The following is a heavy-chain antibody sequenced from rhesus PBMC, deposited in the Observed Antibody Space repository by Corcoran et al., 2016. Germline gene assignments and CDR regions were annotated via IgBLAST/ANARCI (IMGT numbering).Heavy chain of an antibody. V-gene: IGHV4S14*01. CDR3: ARVGCSRSEWDTMGTEWYFDL. J-gene: IGHJ2*01. CDR1: GYSISSGYY. D-gene: IGHD5-42*01. CDR2: LYGGGGTN. Sequence: QVQLQESGPGLVKPSETLSLTCAVSGYSISSGYYWGWIRQPPGKGLEWIGSLYGGGGTNYLNPSPWRRVTPSENTTKKQLSLKRRSVTAADTAVYYCARVGCSRSEWDTMGTEWYFDLWGPGAPITVSS.